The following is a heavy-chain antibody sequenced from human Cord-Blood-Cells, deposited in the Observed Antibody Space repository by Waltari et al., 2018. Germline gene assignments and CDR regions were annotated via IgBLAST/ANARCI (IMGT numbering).Heavy chain of an antibody. J-gene: IGHJ4*02. CDR3: ARVREGDY. CDR1: GGSFSGYY. V-gene: IGHV4-34*01. D-gene: IGHD1-26*01. CDR2: INHSGST. Sequence: QVQLQQWGAGLLKPSETLSLTCAVYGGSFSGYYWSWIRQPPGKGLGWIGEINHSGSTNYNPSLKSRVTISVDTSKNQFSLKLSSVTAADTAVYYCARVREGDYWGQGTLVTVSS.